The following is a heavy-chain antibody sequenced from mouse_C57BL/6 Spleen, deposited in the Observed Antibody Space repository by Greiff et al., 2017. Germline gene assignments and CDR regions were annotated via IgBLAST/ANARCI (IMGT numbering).Heavy chain of an antibody. V-gene: IGHV1-52*01. D-gene: IGHD2-3*01. CDR2: IDPSDSET. Sequence: QVQLQQPGAELVRPGSSVKLSCKASGYTFTSYWMHWVKQRPIQGLEWIGNIDPSDSETHYNQKFKDKATLTVDKSSSTAYMQLSSLTSEDSAVYYCARDDGNYGYFDVWGTGTTVTVSS. CDR3: ARDDGNYGYFDV. CDR1: GYTFTSYW. J-gene: IGHJ1*03.